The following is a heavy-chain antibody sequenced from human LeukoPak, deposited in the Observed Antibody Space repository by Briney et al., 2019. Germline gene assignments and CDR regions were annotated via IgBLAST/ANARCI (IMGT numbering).Heavy chain of an antibody. J-gene: IGHJ3*02. CDR3: AIAGGGSDAFDI. CDR1: GYTFTGYF. CDR2: INPNTGGT. V-gene: IGHV1-2*06. D-gene: IGHD2-15*01. Sequence: ASVKVSCKAFGYTFTGYFMHWVRQAPGQGHDWMGRINPNTGGTKYTQNLQGRVTMTRDTSISTAYMELSRLRSDDTALYYCAIAGGGSDAFDIWGHGTMVTVSS.